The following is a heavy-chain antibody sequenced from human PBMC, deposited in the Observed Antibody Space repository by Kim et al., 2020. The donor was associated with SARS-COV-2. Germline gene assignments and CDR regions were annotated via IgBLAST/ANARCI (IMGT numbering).Heavy chain of an antibody. Sequence: ASVKVSCKTSDYTFTNYGVTWVRQAPGQGLEWMGWVTANNVNTKYAQKFQGRVTMTTDTSTSTAYMELRNLRSDDTAVYYCARVAALYYYDSAYRGGKFNQWRQGTLLTVSS. CDR2: VTANNVNT. CDR3: ARVAALYYYDSAYRGGKFNQ. J-gene: IGHJ4*01. D-gene: IGHD3-22*01. CDR1: DYTFTNYG. V-gene: IGHV1-18*04.